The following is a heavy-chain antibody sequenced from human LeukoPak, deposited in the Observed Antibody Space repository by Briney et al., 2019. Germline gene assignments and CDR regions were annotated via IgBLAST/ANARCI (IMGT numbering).Heavy chain of an antibody. Sequence: APVKVSSTPSGYTFSGYYMHWVRQAPGQGLEWMGWINPNSGGTNYAQKFQGRVTMTRDTSISTAYMELSRLRSDDTAVYYCARDPTLGIAVTGTHWFDPWGQGTVVTVSS. J-gene: IGHJ5*02. D-gene: IGHD6-19*01. V-gene: IGHV1-2*02. CDR2: INPNSGGT. CDR1: GYTFSGYY. CDR3: ARDPTLGIAVTGTHWFDP.